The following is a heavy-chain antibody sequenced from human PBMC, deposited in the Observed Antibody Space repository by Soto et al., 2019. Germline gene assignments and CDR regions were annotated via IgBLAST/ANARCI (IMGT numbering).Heavy chain of an antibody. J-gene: IGHJ5*02. CDR1: GDSVSSNSAA. Sequence: SQTLSLTCAISGDSVSSNSAAWNWIRQSPSRGLEWLGRTYYRSKWYNDYAVSVKSRITINPDTSKNQFSLQLNSVTPEDTAVYYCANSVIGYCSGGSCYQPNWFAPWGQGTLVTVSS. CDR3: ANSVIGYCSGGSCYQPNWFAP. CDR2: TYYRSKWYN. V-gene: IGHV6-1*01. D-gene: IGHD2-15*01.